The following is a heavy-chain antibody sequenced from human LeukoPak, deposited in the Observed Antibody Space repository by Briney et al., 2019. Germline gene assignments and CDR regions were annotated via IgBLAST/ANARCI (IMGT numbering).Heavy chain of an antibody. D-gene: IGHD3-10*01. J-gene: IGHJ4*02. CDR3: ARKGGLGTYGIFDY. V-gene: IGHV1-69*02. Sequence: PVKVSCKASGGTFSSYTISWVRQAPGQGLEWMGRIIPILGEPDYAQKFQGRVTITADMSTSTAYMELSSLRSEDTAVYYCARKGGLGTYGIFDYWGQGTLVTVSS. CDR1: GGTFSSYT. CDR2: IIPILGEP.